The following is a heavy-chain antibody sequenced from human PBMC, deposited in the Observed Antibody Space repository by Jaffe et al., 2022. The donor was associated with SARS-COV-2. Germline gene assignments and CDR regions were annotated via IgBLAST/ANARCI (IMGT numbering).Heavy chain of an antibody. CDR3: ARAWSGYEPNFARRDHY. J-gene: IGHJ4*02. CDR2: ISSSSSTI. Sequence: EVQLVESGGGLVQPGGSLRLSCAASGFTFSSYSMNWVRQAPGKGLEWVSYISSSSSTIYYADSVKGRFTISRDNAKNSLYLQMNSLRAEDTAVYYCARAWSGYEPNFARRDHYWGQGTLVTVSS. CDR1: GFTFSSYS. V-gene: IGHV3-48*01. D-gene: IGHD5-12*01.